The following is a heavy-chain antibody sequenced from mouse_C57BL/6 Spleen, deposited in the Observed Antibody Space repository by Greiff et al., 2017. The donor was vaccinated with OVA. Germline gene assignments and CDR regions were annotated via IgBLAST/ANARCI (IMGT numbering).Heavy chain of an antibody. CDR2: ISGGGGNT. J-gene: IGHJ3*01. CDR1: GFTFSSYT. CDR3: ARLGDYGRFAY. Sequence: EVKLVESGGGLVKPGGSLKLSCAASGFTFSSYTMSWVRQTPEKRLEWVATISGGGGNTYYPDSVKGRFTISRDNAKKTLYLQMSSLRSEDTALYYCARLGDYGRFAYWGQGTLVTVSA. V-gene: IGHV5-9*01. D-gene: IGHD2-4*01.